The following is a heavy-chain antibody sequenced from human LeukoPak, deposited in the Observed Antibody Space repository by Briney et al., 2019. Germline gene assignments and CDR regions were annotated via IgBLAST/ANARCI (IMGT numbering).Heavy chain of an antibody. V-gene: IGHV5-51*01. D-gene: IGHD6-6*01. Sequence: LGESLKISCKGSGSSFTSYWIGWVRQLPGKGLEWMGIIYPGDSDTRYSPSFQGQVTISADKSISTAYLQWSSLKASDTAMYYCARHGSAYSSSSWFDPWGQGTLVTVSS. J-gene: IGHJ5*02. CDR2: IYPGDSDT. CDR3: ARHGSAYSSSSWFDP. CDR1: GSSFTSYW.